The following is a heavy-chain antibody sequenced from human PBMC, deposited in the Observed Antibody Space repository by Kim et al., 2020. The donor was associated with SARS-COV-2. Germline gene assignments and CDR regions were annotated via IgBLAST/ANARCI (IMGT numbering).Heavy chain of an antibody. V-gene: IGHV1-8*01. CDR2: MNPNSGNT. Sequence: ASVKVSCKASGYTFTSYDINWVRQATGQGLEWMGWMNPNSGNTGYAQKFQGRVTMTRNTSISTAYMELSSLRSEDTAVYYCARLGYSSGWYGYYYYYMDVWGQGTPVTVSS. CDR1: GYTFTSYD. CDR3: ARLGYSSGWYGYYYYYMDV. D-gene: IGHD6-19*01. J-gene: IGHJ6*03.